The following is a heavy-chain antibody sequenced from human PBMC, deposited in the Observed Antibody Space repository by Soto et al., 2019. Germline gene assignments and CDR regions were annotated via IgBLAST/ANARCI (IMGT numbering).Heavy chain of an antibody. CDR2: ISGSGGST. CDR3: AKLIPSVPYSGSYYDGFDI. CDR1: GFTFSSYA. J-gene: IGHJ3*02. Sequence: GGSLRLSCAASGFTFSSYAMSWVRQAPGKGLEWVSAISGSGGSTYYADSVKGRFTISRDNSKNTLYLQMNSLRAEDTAVYYCAKLIPSVPYSGSYYDGFDIWGQGTMVTVSS. D-gene: IGHD1-26*01. V-gene: IGHV3-23*01.